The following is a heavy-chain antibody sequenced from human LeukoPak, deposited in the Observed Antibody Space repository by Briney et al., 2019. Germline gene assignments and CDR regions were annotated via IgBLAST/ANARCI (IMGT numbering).Heavy chain of an antibody. CDR1: GFTFSSYA. CDR3: AKGVVVAPDVTPFDY. Sequence: GGSLRLSCAASGFTFSSYAMSWVRQAPGKGLEWVSAISYSGGSTYYADSVKGRFTISRDNSKNTLYLQMNSLRAEDTAVYYCAKGVVVAPDVTPFDYWGQGTLVTVSS. D-gene: IGHD2-2*01. J-gene: IGHJ4*02. V-gene: IGHV3-23*01. CDR2: ISYSGGST.